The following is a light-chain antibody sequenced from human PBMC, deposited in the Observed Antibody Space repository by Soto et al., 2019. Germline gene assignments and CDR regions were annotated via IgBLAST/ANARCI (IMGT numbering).Light chain of an antibody. CDR2: DVS. Sequence: QSVLTQPASVSGSPGQSITISCTGTSSDVGGYNYVSWYQQHPGKAPKLMIYDVSNRPSGVSNRFSGSKSGNTASLTISAHHAEEEADYYCSSYTSSSTLYVFGTGTKLTVL. J-gene: IGLJ1*01. CDR1: SSDVGGYNY. CDR3: SSYTSSSTLYV. V-gene: IGLV2-14*01.